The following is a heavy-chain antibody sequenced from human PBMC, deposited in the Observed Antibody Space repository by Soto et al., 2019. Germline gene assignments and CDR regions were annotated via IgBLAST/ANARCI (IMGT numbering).Heavy chain of an antibody. Sequence: PSQTLSLTCAISGDSVSSNSAAWNWIRQSPSRGLEWLGRTYYRFKWYNDYAVSVKSRITINPDTSKNQFSLQLNSVTPEDTAVYYRARDSAKFTIFGVVIPPRGNYFDYWGQGTPVTVSS. J-gene: IGHJ4*01. CDR2: TYYRFKWYN. CDR3: ARDSAKFTIFGVVIPPRGNYFDY. V-gene: IGHV6-1*01. D-gene: IGHD3-3*01. CDR1: GDSVSSNSAA.